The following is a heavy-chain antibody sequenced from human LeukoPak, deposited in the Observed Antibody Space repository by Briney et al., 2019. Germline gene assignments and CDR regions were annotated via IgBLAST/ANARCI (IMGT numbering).Heavy chain of an antibody. CDR3: ARATTIMITFGGVIAHMDV. CDR2: IRAYNGNT. J-gene: IGHJ6*03. CDR1: GYTFTSYG. D-gene: IGHD3-16*02. V-gene: IGHV1-18*01. Sequence: ASVPVSCKASGYTFTSYGISWVRQAPGQGLAWMGWIRAYNGNTNYVQKLQGRVTITTDTSTSTAYMELRSLRSDDTAVYYCARATTIMITFGGVIAHMDVWGKGTTVTVSS.